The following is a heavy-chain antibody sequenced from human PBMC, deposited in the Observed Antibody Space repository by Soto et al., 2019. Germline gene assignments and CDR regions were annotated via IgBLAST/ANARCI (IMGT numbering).Heavy chain of an antibody. D-gene: IGHD6-19*01. CDR2: ISGSGGST. CDR1: GFTFSSYA. Sequence: PGGSLRLSCAASGFTFSSYAMSWVRQAPGKGLEWVSAISGSGGSTYYADSVKGRFTISRDNSKNTLYLQMNSLRAEDTAVYFFAKDDHSAGPVAGNYYFDYWGQGTLVTVSS. J-gene: IGHJ4*02. CDR3: AKDDHSAGPVAGNYYFDY. V-gene: IGHV3-23*01.